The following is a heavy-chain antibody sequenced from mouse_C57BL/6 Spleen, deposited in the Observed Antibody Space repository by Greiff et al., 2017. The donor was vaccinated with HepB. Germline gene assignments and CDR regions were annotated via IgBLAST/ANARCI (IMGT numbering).Heavy chain of an antibody. CDR2: IDPSDSET. CDR3: ARGGYDAMDY. Sequence: QVQLQQSGAELVRPGSSVKLSCKASGYTFTSYWMHWVKQRPIQGLEWIGNIDPSDSETHYNQKFKDKATLTVDKSSSTAYMQLSSLTSEDSAVYYCARGGYDAMDYWGQGTSVTVSS. V-gene: IGHV1-52*01. J-gene: IGHJ4*01. CDR1: GYTFTSYW.